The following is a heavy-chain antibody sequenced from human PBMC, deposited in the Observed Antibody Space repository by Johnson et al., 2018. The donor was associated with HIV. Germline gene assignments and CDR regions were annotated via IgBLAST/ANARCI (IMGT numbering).Heavy chain of an antibody. CDR2: IKQDGSEK. J-gene: IGHJ3*02. CDR3: AKDREWLVPTPLDAFDI. V-gene: IGHV3-7*01. Sequence: MLLVESGGGLVQPGGSLRLSCAASGFTFSSYWMSWVRQAPGKGLEWVANIKQDGSEKYYVDSVKGRFTISRDNAKNSLYLQMNSLRAEDTAVYYCAKDREWLVPTPLDAFDIWGQGTMVTVSS. CDR1: GFTFSSYW. D-gene: IGHD6-19*01.